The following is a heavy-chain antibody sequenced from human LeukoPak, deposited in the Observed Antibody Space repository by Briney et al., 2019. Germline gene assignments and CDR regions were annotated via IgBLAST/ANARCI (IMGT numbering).Heavy chain of an antibody. CDR2: INHSGST. CDR3: ARGLMIVVKMVLGYWFDP. CDR1: GGSFTGYY. J-gene: IGHJ5*02. Sequence: SETLSLTCAVYGGSFTGYYWSWIRQPPGKGLEWIGEINHSGSTNYNPYLKSRVTISVDTSKNQFSLKLSSVTAADTAVYYCARGLMIVVKMVLGYWFDPWGQGTLVTVSS. V-gene: IGHV4-34*01. D-gene: IGHD3-22*01.